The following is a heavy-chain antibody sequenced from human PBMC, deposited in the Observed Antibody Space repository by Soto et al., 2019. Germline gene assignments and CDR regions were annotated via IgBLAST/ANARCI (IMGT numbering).Heavy chain of an antibody. V-gene: IGHV3-7*01. CDR2: IKQDGSEK. D-gene: IGHD4-4*01. CDR1: GFTFSSYW. J-gene: IGHJ6*04. CDR3: APDYSTYEADYYYEMDG. Sequence: EVQLVESGGGLVQPGGSLRLSCAASGFTFSSYWMSWVRQAPGKGLEWVANIKQDGSEKYYVDSVKGRFTISRDNAKNSLYLQMNSLRAEDTAVYYCAPDYSTYEADYYYEMDGCGKATTVTVDS.